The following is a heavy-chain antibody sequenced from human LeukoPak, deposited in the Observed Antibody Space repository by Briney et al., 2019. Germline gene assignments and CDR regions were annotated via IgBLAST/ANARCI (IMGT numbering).Heavy chain of an antibody. CDR3: ANPYFSGSYYPFDY. CDR2: IWYDGSNK. V-gene: IGHV3-30*02. CDR1: GFTFSSYG. Sequence: GGSLRLSCAASGFTFSSYGMHWVRQAPGKGLEWVAVIWYDGSNKYYADSVKGRFTISRDNSKNTLYLQMNSLRAEDTAVCYCANPYFSGSYYPFDYWGQGTLVTVSS. J-gene: IGHJ4*02. D-gene: IGHD1-26*01.